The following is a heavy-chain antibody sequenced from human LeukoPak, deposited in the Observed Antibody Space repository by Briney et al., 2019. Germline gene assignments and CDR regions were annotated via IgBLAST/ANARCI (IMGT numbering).Heavy chain of an antibody. Sequence: GGSLRLSCAASGFRFSDYTMTWARQAPGKGPEWVSAIGGRGGSTYYADFLGGRFTISRDNSKDMLYLQMNSLKVEDTATYYCGKEGGAWGQGTKVTVSS. V-gene: IGHV3-23*01. CDR1: GFRFSDYT. CDR2: IGGRGGST. CDR3: GKEGGA. D-gene: IGHD3-16*01. J-gene: IGHJ5*02.